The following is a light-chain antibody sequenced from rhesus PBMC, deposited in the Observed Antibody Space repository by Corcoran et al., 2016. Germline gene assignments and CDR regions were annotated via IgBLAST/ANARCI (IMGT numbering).Light chain of an antibody. CDR3: QHGYGTPLT. J-gene: IGKJ4*01. V-gene: IGKV1-74*01. CDR2: KAS. Sequence: DIQMTQSPSSLSASVGDRVTITCRASENVNNYLNWYQQKTGKAPKLLIYKASILQSGVPSRFSGSGSRTDYTFTFSSLQPDDVATYYCQHGYGTPLTFGGGTKVEIK. CDR1: ENVNNY.